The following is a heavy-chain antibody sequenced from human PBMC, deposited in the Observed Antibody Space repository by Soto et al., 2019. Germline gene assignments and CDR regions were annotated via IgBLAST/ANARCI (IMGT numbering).Heavy chain of an antibody. CDR3: ARDNGYSSGWYRYHDY. V-gene: IGHV1-69*06. J-gene: IGHJ4*02. CDR1: GGTFSSYA. Sequence: QVQLVQSGAEVKKPGSSVKVSCKASGGTFSSYAISWVRQAPGQGLEWMGGIIPIFGTANYARKFQGRVTITADKSTSTAYMELSSLRSEDTAVYYCARDNGYSSGWYRYHDYWGQGTLVTVSS. CDR2: IIPIFGTA. D-gene: IGHD6-19*01.